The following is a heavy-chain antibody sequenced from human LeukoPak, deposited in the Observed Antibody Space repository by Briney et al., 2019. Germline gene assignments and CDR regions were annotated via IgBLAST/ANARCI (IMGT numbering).Heavy chain of an antibody. CDR1: GFTVSSNY. Sequence: GGSLRLSCAASGFTVSSNYMSWVRQAPGKGLEWVSLIYSGGSTYYTDSVKGRFTISRDNSKNPLYLQMNSLRAEDTAVYYCARDRGGKGGRLTFDIWGQGTMVTVSS. CDR3: ARDRGGKGGRLTFDI. D-gene: IGHD4-23*01. J-gene: IGHJ3*02. V-gene: IGHV3-66*01. CDR2: IYSGGST.